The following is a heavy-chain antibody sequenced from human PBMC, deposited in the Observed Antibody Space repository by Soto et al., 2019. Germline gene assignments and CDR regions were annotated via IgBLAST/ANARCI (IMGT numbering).Heavy chain of an antibody. CDR2: ISSSGSTI. CDR1: GFTFSSYE. D-gene: IGHD3-9*01. V-gene: IGHV3-48*03. Sequence: GGSLRLSCAASGFTFSSYEMNWVRQAPGKGLEWVSYISSSGSTIYYADSVKGRFTISRDNAKNSLYLQMNSLRAEDTAVYYCARGNAGLGKPPSFDYWGQGTLVTVSS. J-gene: IGHJ4*02. CDR3: ARGNAGLGKPPSFDY.